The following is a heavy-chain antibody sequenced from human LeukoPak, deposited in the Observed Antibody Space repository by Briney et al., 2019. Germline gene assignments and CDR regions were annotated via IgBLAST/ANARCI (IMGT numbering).Heavy chain of an antibody. CDR2: LSDSGSRT. J-gene: IGHJ3*02. CDR1: GFTFRKSG. V-gene: IGHV3-23*01. D-gene: IGHD3-22*01. CDR3: AKAAGHDNRDDSFDI. Sequence: GGSLRLSCAASGFTFRKSGMNWARQAPGRGLEWVSGLSDSGSRTYYADSVKGRFTISRDNSRNTVFLQMNSLRVEDTALYYCAKAAGHDNRDDSFDIWGQGTMVTVSP.